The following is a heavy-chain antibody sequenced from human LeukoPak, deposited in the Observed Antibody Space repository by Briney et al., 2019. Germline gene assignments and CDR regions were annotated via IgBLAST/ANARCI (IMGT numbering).Heavy chain of an antibody. V-gene: IGHV3-30*18. CDR3: AKDRCSNGIGCYYYYMDV. CDR1: GFTFSSYG. J-gene: IGHJ6*03. D-gene: IGHD2-8*01. CDR2: ISYDGSNK. Sequence: GGSLRLSCAASGFTFSSYGMHWVRQAPGKGLEWVAVISYDGSNKYYADSVKGRFSISRDSSKNILYLQMNSLRAEDTAVYYCAKDRCSNGIGCYYYYMDVWGKGTTVTISS.